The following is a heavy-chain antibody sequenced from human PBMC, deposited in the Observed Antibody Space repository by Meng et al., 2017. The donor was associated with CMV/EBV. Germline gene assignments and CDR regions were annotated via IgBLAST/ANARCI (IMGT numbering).Heavy chain of an antibody. CDR2: IYTSGST. CDR1: GGSISSYY. Sequence: VHLPESGPGLCEPSETLSLTSLVSGGSISSYYWSWIRQPAGKGLEWIGRIYTSGSTNYNPSLKSRVTMSVDTSKNQFSLKLSSVTAADTAVYYCARDLMNCSSTSCANWFDPWGQGTLVTVSS. J-gene: IGHJ5*02. D-gene: IGHD2-2*01. V-gene: IGHV4-4*07. CDR3: ARDLMNCSSTSCANWFDP.